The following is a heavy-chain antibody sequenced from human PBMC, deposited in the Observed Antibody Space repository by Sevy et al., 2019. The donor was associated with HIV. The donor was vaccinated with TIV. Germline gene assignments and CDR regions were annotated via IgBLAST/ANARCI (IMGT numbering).Heavy chain of an antibody. CDR3: ARSISAGNPDAFDI. V-gene: IGHV1-2*02. CDR1: GYTFIGYY. Sequence: ASVKVSCKASGYTFIGYYMHWVRQAPGQGLEWMGWINPNSGGTNYAQKFQGRVTMTRDTSISTAYMELSRLRSDDTAVYYCARSISAGNPDAFDIWGQGTMVTVSS. J-gene: IGHJ3*02. CDR2: INPNSGGT. D-gene: IGHD3-3*02.